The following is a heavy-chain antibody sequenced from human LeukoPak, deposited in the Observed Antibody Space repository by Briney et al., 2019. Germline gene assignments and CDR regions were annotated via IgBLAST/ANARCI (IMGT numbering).Heavy chain of an antibody. Sequence: GGSLRLSCAASGFTFSTYGMHWVRQAPGKGLEWVVFIRNDGSKTDYADSVKGRFTISRDNSKNTLYLQMNSLRAEDTAVYYCARDGWYYYDSSGYYYDYWGQGTLVTVSS. J-gene: IGHJ4*02. CDR3: ARDGWYYYDSSGYYYDY. D-gene: IGHD3-22*01. CDR1: GFTFSTYG. CDR2: IRNDGSKT. V-gene: IGHV3-30*02.